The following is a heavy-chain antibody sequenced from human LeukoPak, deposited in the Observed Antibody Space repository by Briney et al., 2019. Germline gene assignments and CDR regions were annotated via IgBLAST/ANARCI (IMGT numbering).Heavy chain of an antibody. J-gene: IGHJ4*02. CDR3: ARLSQTPDYYSNGGYYYLGY. CDR2: MNPNTGRT. CDR1: RYTFTSYD. Sequence: ASVKVSCKASRYTFTSYDINWVREAAGQGLEWMGWMNPNTGRTGFAQKFQGRLTMIRDTSISTAYMELSRLRSEDPAVYYCARLSQTPDYYSNGGYYYLGYWGQGTPVTVSS. D-gene: IGHD3-22*01. V-gene: IGHV1-8*01.